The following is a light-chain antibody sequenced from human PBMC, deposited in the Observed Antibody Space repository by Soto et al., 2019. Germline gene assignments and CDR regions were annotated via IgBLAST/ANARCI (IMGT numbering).Light chain of an antibody. J-gene: IGKJ1*01. CDR1: QRVSSSY. CDR3: QQYNNWRT. V-gene: IGKV3-20*01. CDR2: GTS. Sequence: EIVLTQSPGTLSWSPGERANISCRASQRVSSSYLAWYQQKPGQAPGLLIYGTSNRATGIPDRFSGSGSGTDFTLTISRLEPEDFAVYYCQQYNNWRTFGQGTKVEIK.